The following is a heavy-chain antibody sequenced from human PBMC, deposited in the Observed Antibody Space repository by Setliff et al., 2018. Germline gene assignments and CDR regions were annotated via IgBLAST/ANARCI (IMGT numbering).Heavy chain of an antibody. V-gene: IGHV4-4*07. D-gene: IGHD2-21*02. Sequence: PGGSLRLSCAASGFTFSGYYMQWIRQPAGKGLEWIGHIYIGGSANYNPSLKSRVTMSVDTSKNQFSLKLSSVTAADTAVYYCARDLGHGGDSDYWGQGILVTVSS. CDR2: IYIGGSA. CDR1: GFTFSGYY. CDR3: ARDLGHGGDSDY. J-gene: IGHJ4*02.